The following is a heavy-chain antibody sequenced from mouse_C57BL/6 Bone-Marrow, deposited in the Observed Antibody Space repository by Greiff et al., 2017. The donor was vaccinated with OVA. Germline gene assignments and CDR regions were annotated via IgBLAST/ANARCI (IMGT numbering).Heavy chain of an antibody. V-gene: IGHV3-6*01. Sequence: EVQRVESGPGLVKPSQSLSLTCSVTGYSITSGYSWNWIRQFPGNKLEWMGYISYDGSNNYNPSLKNRISITRDTSKNQFFLKLNSVTTEDTATYYCARNAYYSNYDYYAMDYWGQGTSVTVSS. CDR3: ARNAYYSNYDYYAMDY. CDR2: ISYDGSN. CDR1: GYSITSGYS. D-gene: IGHD2-5*01. J-gene: IGHJ4*01.